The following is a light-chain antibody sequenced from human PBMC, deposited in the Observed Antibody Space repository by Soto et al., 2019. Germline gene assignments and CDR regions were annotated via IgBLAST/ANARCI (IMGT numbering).Light chain of an antibody. CDR3: QQYGSSPPT. V-gene: IGKV3-20*01. CDR2: GAS. CDR1: QSVSGSY. J-gene: IGKJ1*01. Sequence: EIVLTQSPGTLTLSPGERATLSCRASQSVSGSYLAWYQQKPGQAPRLLIYGASSRATGIPDRFSGSGSGTDFTLTISSLEPEDFAVYYCQQYGSSPPTFGQGTKV.